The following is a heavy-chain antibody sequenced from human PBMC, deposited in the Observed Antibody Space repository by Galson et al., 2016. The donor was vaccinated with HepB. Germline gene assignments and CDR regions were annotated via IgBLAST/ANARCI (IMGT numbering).Heavy chain of an antibody. CDR1: GDSSSSGTYY. J-gene: IGHJ3*02. CDR2: IYPSGTT. V-gene: IGHV4-61*10. Sequence: SETLSLTCIVSGDSSSSGTYYWSWIRQSAGKGLEWIGRIYPSGTTNYNPSLNSRVTISLDTSKSQFSLKVTSVTAADTAVYYCARSYGGYAFDIWGQGTMVTVAS. CDR3: ARSYGGYAFDI. D-gene: IGHD4-23*01.